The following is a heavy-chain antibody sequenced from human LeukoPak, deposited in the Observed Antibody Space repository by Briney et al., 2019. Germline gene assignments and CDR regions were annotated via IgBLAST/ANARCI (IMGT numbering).Heavy chain of an antibody. CDR1: GFTFSIYW. J-gene: IGHJ4*02. CDR2: IKQDGSEK. V-gene: IGHV3-7*01. D-gene: IGHD4-17*01. Sequence: GGSLRLSCAASGFTFSIYWMSWVRQAPGKGLDWVANIKQDGSEKYYVDSVKGRFTISRDNTKNSLYLQMNSLRAEDTAVYYCARDDTVTTRVGFIDWGQGTLVTVSS. CDR3: ARDDTVTTRVGFID.